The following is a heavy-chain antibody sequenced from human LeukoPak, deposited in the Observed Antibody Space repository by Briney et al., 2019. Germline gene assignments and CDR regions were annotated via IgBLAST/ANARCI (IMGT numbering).Heavy chain of an antibody. CDR1: GFTFSSYG. CDR2: ISYDGSKK. Sequence: PGGSLRLSCAASGFTFSSYGMHWVRQAPRKGLEWVAIISYDGSKKYYGDSVKGRFTISRDNSKNTLYLQMNSLRAEDTAVYYCAKAYYGSGSPLDWFDPWGQGTLVTVSS. D-gene: IGHD3-10*01. V-gene: IGHV3-30*18. J-gene: IGHJ5*02. CDR3: AKAYYGSGSPLDWFDP.